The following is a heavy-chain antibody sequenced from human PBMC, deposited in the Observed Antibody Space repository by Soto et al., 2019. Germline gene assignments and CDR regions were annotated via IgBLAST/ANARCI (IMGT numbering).Heavy chain of an antibody. CDR3: GRGAAGTLDY. V-gene: IGHV1-46*01. CDR1: GYTFTSYY. D-gene: IGHD6-19*01. J-gene: IGHJ4*02. CDR2: INPSGGST. Sequence: EASVKVSCKASGYTFTSYYMHWVRQAPGQGLEWMGTINPSGGSTNYAQKFQGRVTMTRDTSTSTVYMELSSLRSEDTAVYYCGRGAAGTLDYWGQGTLVTVSS.